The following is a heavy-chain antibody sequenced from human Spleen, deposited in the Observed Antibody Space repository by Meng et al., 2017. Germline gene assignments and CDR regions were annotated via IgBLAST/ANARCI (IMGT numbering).Heavy chain of an antibody. Sequence: GESLKISCKGSGYSFTDYWIGWVRQMSGKGLEWMGIIYPGDTDTRYIPAFQGQVTISADKSISTAYLEWSSLKASDTAIHYCARRYSTGLYNFDYWGQGTLVTVSS. CDR3: ARRYSTGLYNFDY. V-gene: IGHV5-51*01. CDR1: GYSFTDYW. CDR2: IYPGDTDT. D-gene: IGHD6-19*01. J-gene: IGHJ4*02.